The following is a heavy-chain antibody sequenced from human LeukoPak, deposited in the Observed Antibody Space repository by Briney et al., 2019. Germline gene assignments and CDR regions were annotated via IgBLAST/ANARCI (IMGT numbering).Heavy chain of an antibody. Sequence: GGSLRLSCAASGFTFSSYGMHWVRQAPGKGLEWVANIKQDGSEKNYVDSVKGRFTISRDNAKNSMYLQMNSLRADDTAEYYCARDRRYNAFDIWGQGTMVTVSS. CDR1: GFTFSSYG. J-gene: IGHJ3*02. CDR3: ARDRRYNAFDI. CDR2: IKQDGSEK. D-gene: IGHD5-18*01. V-gene: IGHV3-7*01.